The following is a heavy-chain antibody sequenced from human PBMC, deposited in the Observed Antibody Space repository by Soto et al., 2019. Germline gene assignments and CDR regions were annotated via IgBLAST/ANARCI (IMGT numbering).Heavy chain of an antibody. J-gene: IGHJ6*02. V-gene: IGHV3-48*02. Sequence: EVQLVESGGGLVQPGGSLRLSCAASGFTFSSYSMNWVRQAPGKGLEWVSYISSSSSTIYYADSVKGRFTISRDNAKNSLYLKMNSLRDEDTAVYYCARSGDDFWSGSFYYYYGMDVWGQGTTVTVSS. CDR3: ARSGDDFWSGSFYYYYGMDV. D-gene: IGHD3-3*01. CDR1: GFTFSSYS. CDR2: ISSSSSTI.